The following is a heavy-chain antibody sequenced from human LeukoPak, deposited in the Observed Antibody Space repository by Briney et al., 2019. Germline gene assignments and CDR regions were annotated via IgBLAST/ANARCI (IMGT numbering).Heavy chain of an antibody. Sequence: GGSLRLSCEASGFTCSNFWMAWVRQAPGQGLEWVANINGDGSQKYLVYAVKGRFSVSRDNAKNSIFLQMNSLRAEDTGVYYCARWRWQQSEFAYWGQGTLVTVSS. J-gene: IGHJ4*02. V-gene: IGHV3-7*01. D-gene: IGHD5-24*01. CDR3: ARWRWQQSEFAY. CDR1: GFTCSNFW. CDR2: INGDGSQK.